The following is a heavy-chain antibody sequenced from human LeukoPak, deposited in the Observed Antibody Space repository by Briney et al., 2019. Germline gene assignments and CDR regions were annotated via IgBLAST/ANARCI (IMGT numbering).Heavy chain of an antibody. J-gene: IGHJ3*02. CDR2: ISWNSGSI. Sequence: GRSLRLSCAASGFTFDDYAMHWVRHAPGKGLEWVSGISWNSGSIGYADSVKGRFAISRDNAKNSLYLQMNSLGAEDTAVYYCARYGNGAWLAHYSFEIWGQGAMVTVSS. CDR1: GFTFDDYA. CDR3: ARYGNGAWLAHYSFEI. V-gene: IGHV3-9*01. D-gene: IGHD6-19*01.